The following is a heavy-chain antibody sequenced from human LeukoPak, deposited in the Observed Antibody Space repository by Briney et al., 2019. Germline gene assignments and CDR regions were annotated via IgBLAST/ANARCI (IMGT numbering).Heavy chain of an antibody. CDR2: ISFDGSNI. J-gene: IGHJ4*02. V-gene: IGHV3-30*03. Sequence: GGSLRLSCGASGFTFRNYAMHWVRQAPGKGLEWVAIISFDGSNIQFGDSVRGRFTISRDNPKNTVFLQMNSLRGDDTAVYYCVRGPTYFDSWGQGTLVTVSS. CDR1: GFTFRNYA. CDR3: VRGPTYFDS.